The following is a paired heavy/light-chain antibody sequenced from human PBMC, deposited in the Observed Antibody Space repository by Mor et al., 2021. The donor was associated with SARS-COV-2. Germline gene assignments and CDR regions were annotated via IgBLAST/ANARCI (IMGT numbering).Light chain of an antibody. J-gene: IGKJ1*01. CDR3: QQYNAYPRT. V-gene: IGKV1-16*01. Sequence: DIQMTQSPSSLSASVGDRVTITCRASQGISNYLAWFQQKPGKAPKSLIYAAFSLQIGVPSRFSGSGSGTDFTLTISSLQPEDFATYYCQQYNAYPRTFGQGTKVEIK. CDR2: AAF. CDR1: QGISNY.
Heavy chain of an antibody. CDR2: ISRSSDYI. CDR3: ARDAACSGGGCYSADYYYYYMDV. J-gene: IGHJ6*03. Sequence: EVHLVESGGGLVKPGGSLRLSCAASGFTFSSYTMNWVRQAPGKGLEWVSSISRSSDYISYADSVKGRFTISRDNARNSLNLQMNSLRPEDTAVYYCARDAACSGGGCYSADYYYYYMDVWGKGTTVTVSS. V-gene: IGHV3-21*01. CDR1: GFTFSSYT. D-gene: IGHD2-15*01.